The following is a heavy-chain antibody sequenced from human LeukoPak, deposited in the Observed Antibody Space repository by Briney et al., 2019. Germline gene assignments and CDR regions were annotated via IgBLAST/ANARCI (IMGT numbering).Heavy chain of an antibody. CDR1: GYSFANNW. V-gene: IGHV5-51*01. Sequence: GESLKISCKGSGYSFANNWIGWVRQMPGKGLEWMGIIYPGDSDTRYSPSFQGQVTISADKSISTAYLQWSSLKASDAAIYYCARRASAFEYFDYWGQGTLVTVSS. CDR2: IYPGDSDT. CDR3: ARRASAFEYFDY. D-gene: IGHD3-10*01. J-gene: IGHJ4*02.